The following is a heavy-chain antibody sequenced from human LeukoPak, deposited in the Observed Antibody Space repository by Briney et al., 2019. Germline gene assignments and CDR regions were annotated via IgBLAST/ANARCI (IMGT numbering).Heavy chain of an antibody. CDR2: IYYSGST. V-gene: IGHV4-59*01. CDR1: GGSISSYH. CDR3: ARESLSGNYYGMDV. D-gene: IGHD2/OR15-2a*01. J-gene: IGHJ6*02. Sequence: NPSETLSLTGAVSGGSISSYHWSWIRQPPGKGLEWLGCIYYSGSTNYNPSLKSRVTISIDTSKNQFSLKLSSVTAADTAVYYCARESLSGNYYGMDVWGQGTTVTVSS.